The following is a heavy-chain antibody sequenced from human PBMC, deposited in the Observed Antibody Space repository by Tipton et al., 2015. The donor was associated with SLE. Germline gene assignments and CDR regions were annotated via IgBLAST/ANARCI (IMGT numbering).Heavy chain of an antibody. J-gene: IGHJ4*01. CDR3: ARVLSGPFDY. V-gene: IGHV3-7*01. CDR1: GFTFSNYW. Sequence: SLRLSCAASGFTFSNYWMNWVRQAPGKGLEWVANIKQDGSERYYADSVKGRFTISRDNAKNSLFLQMNSLRAEDTAVYYCARVLSGPFDYWGQGTLVTVSS. CDR2: IKQDGSER. D-gene: IGHD1-26*01.